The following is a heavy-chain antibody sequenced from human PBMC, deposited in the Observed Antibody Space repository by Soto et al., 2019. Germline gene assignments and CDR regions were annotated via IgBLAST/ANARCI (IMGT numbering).Heavy chain of an antibody. CDR2: ISDRGTT. D-gene: IGHD2-2*01. J-gene: IGHJ4*02. Sequence: PSETLSLTCTVFGGSIDDYYWSWIRQSPGKGLEWIGHISDRGTTDYNPSLKSRVTISVDRSKKQLSLKVTSVTAADTALYYCARDWGTGFYQLDSWGQGTLVTVSS. V-gene: IGHV4-59*12. CDR3: ARDWGTGFYQLDS. CDR1: GGSIDDYY.